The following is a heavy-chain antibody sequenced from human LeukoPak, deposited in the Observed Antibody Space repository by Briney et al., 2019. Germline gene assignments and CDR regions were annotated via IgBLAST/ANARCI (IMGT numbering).Heavy chain of an antibody. J-gene: IGHJ4*02. CDR3: ARDHNYFDTTAYYGMDC. D-gene: IGHD3-22*01. Sequence: ASVKVSCKASGYSFSVHYIHWVRQAPGQGRGWMGWINPNSGATNYAQKFQGTVTITRDTSTNTAYMQLSRLRSDDTAVYYCARDHNYFDTTAYYGMDCWGQGTLVTVSS. CDR2: INPNSGAT. CDR1: GYSFSVHY. V-gene: IGHV1-2*02.